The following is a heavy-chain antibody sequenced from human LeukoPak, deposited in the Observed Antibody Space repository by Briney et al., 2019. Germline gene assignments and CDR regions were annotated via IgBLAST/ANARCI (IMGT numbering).Heavy chain of an antibody. CDR3: VKGGPANIDAFYF. D-gene: IGHD4/OR15-4a*01. CDR2: ISWNSVSI. CDR1: GFTFEDSA. J-gene: IGHJ3*01. Sequence: GRSLRLSCAASGFTFEDSAMHWVRQRPGQGLEWVSSISWNSVSIYYTDSVKGRFSISRDNAKNSLYLQMNSLRSEDTALYYCVKGGPANIDAFYFWGQGTRVTVSS. V-gene: IGHV3-9*01.